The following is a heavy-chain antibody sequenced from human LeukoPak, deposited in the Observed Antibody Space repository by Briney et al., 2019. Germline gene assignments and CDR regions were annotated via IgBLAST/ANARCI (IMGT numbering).Heavy chain of an antibody. J-gene: IGHJ5*02. Sequence: ASVKVSCKASGYTFTSYDINWVRQATGQGLEWMGWMNPNSGNTGYAQKFQSRVTIARNTSISTAYMELSSLRSEDTAVYYCARGAVPAAGDWFDPWGQGTLVTVSS. V-gene: IGHV1-8*03. CDR2: MNPNSGNT. CDR1: GYTFTSYD. D-gene: IGHD2-2*01. CDR3: ARGAVPAAGDWFDP.